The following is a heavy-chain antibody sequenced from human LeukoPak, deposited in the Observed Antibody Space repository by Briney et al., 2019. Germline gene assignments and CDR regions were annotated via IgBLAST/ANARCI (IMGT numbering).Heavy chain of an antibody. J-gene: IGHJ6*02. CDR1: GYSFPTYW. Sequence: GESLKISCKGSGYSFPTYWIGWVRQMPGKGLEWMGIIYPGDSDTTYSPSFQGQVTISADKSISTAYLQWSSLKASDTAMYYCARSYYYAMDVWGQGTTVTVSS. CDR2: IYPGDSDT. V-gene: IGHV5-51*01. CDR3: ARSYYYAMDV.